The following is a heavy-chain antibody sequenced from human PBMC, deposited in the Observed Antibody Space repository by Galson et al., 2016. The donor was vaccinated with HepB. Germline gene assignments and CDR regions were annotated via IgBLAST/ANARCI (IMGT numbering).Heavy chain of an antibody. D-gene: IGHD2-8*01. J-gene: IGHJ3*02. Sequence: SVKVSCKASGYTFSTYGISWVRQAPGQGLEWMGWLSAYSGDIRNAQKFQDRVSMTTDTSTSTAYMELRSLRSDDTAVYYCARDLRVRDENGFDASDIWGQGTVVTVSS. V-gene: IGHV1-18*01. CDR3: ARDLRVRDENGFDASDI. CDR1: GYTFSTYG. CDR2: LSAYSGDI.